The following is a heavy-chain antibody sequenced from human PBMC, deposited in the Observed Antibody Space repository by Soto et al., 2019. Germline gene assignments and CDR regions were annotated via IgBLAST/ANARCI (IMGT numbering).Heavy chain of an antibody. CDR1: GGSFSGYY. J-gene: IGHJ6*02. D-gene: IGHD2-2*01. CDR2: INHSGST. CDR3: ARGRGSSSTRYYYYGMDV. V-gene: IGHV4-34*01. Sequence: QVQLQQWGAGLLKPSETLSLTCAVYGGSFSGYYWSWIRQPPGKGLEWIGEINHSGSTNYNPSLESRVTISVDTSKNQFSLKLSSVTAADTAVYYCARGRGSSSTRYYYYGMDVWGQGTTVTVSS.